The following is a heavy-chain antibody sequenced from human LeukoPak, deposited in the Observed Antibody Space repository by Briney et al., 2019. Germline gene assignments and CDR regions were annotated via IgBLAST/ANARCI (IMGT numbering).Heavy chain of an antibody. D-gene: IGHD1-1*01. CDR2: INPNSGGT. CDR3: ARGRWKYNWFDP. V-gene: IGHV1-2*02. CDR1: GYTFTGYY. Sequence: ASVKVSCKASGYTFTGYYMHWVRQAPGQGLEWMGWINPNSGGTNYAQKFQGRVTTTRDTSISTAYMELSRLRSDDTAVYYCARGRWKYNWFDPWGQGTLVTVSS. J-gene: IGHJ5*02.